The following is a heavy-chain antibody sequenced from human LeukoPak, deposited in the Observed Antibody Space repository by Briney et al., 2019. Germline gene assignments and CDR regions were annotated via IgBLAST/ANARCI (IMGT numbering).Heavy chain of an antibody. Sequence: ASVTVSCKASGYSFTGYFIHWVRQAPGQGLEWMGWINPNTGDTTYAPRFQGRVTMTRDTSISTAYMDLSRLTSDDTAVYYCAREDSSSWFDYWGQGTLVTVSS. CDR3: AREDSSSWFDY. CDR1: GYSFTGYF. V-gene: IGHV1-2*02. D-gene: IGHD6-13*01. J-gene: IGHJ4*02. CDR2: INPNTGDT.